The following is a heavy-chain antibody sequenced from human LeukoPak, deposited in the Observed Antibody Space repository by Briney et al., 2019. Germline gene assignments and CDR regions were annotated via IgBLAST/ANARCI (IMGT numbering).Heavy chain of an antibody. CDR1: GFTFSSYA. Sequence: GGSLRLSCAASGFTFSSYAMSWVRQAPGKGLEWVSAISGSGGSTYYADSVKGRFTISRDNSKNTLYLQMNSLRAEDTAVYYCARDSGRGGSSFWGQGTLVTVSS. J-gene: IGHJ4*02. CDR2: ISGSGGST. V-gene: IGHV3-23*01. D-gene: IGHD1-1*01. CDR3: ARDSGRGGSSF.